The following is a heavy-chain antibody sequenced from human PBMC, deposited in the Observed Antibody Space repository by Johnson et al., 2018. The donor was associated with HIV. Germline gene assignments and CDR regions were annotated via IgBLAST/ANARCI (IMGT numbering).Heavy chain of an antibody. D-gene: IGHD2-21*01. CDR1: GFTFSDDY. CDR3: AKSIVVVLVGDNDDAFDI. V-gene: IGHV3-11*04. Sequence: QVQLVESGGGLVQPGPSLTLSCAASGFTFSDDYLSWIRQSPGKGLEWVSYITGSGTVVYYADSVQGRFTISRDNPWNTLYLQMNNLTSEDTAVYYCAKSIVVVLVGDNDDAFDIWGQGTMVTVSS. J-gene: IGHJ3*02. CDR2: ITGSGTVV.